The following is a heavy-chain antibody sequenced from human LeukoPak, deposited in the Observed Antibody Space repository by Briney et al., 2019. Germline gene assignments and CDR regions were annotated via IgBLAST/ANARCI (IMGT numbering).Heavy chain of an antibody. CDR1: GYSFTSYW. CDR3: ARRGYDSGSYFNY. CDR2: IDPGDSET. D-gene: IGHD3-22*01. V-gene: IGHV5-10-1*01. Sequence: GESLKISCKGSGYSFTSYWISWVRQMPGKGQEWMGRIDPGDSETNYSPSLQGHVTISADKSISTAYLQWSSLTASDTAMYYCARRGYDSGSYFNYWGQGTLVTVSS. J-gene: IGHJ4*02.